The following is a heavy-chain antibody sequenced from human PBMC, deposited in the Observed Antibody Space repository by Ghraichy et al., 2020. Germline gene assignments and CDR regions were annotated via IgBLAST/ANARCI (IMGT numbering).Heavy chain of an antibody. CDR1: GFSFSGSW. D-gene: IGHD3-10*01. V-gene: IGHV3-7*03. Sequence: GGSLRLSCTASGFSFSGSWMSWVRQAPEKGLEWVANINNDGKEKYYVDSLKGRFTISRDNGKNSLFLQISSLRVEDTAVYYCARDPKRGALDYWGQGTLVAVPS. J-gene: IGHJ4*02. CDR3: ARDPKRGALDY. CDR2: INNDGKEK.